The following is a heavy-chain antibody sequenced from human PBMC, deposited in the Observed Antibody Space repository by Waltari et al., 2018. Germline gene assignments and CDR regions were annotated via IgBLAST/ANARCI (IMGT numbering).Heavy chain of an antibody. CDR3: ARGEGGANEY. CDR2: ISSGATII. CDR1: GFTLRNYE. Sequence: EVQLVESGGGLVQPGGSLRLCCAASGFTLRNYEMNWVRQAPGKGLEWVAYISSGATIIYYADSVKGRFTISRDNAKNSVYLQMSSLRAEDTAIYYCARGEGGANEYWGQGTLVTVSA. V-gene: IGHV3-48*03. D-gene: IGHD1-26*01. J-gene: IGHJ4*02.